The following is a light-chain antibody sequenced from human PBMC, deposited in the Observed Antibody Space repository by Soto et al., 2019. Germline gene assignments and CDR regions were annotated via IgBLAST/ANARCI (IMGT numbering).Light chain of an antibody. J-gene: IGKJ4*01. CDR1: QSISKY. CDR2: GAS. V-gene: IGKV1-39*01. Sequence: DIRVTQSPSALSTSVGDRVTMTCRASQSISKYSTWYQKTPWKAPKLLIYGASNLENGVPSRLSSSGSGTEYILTISNLQPEDSSTYYYQQSYNPDPRTFGEGTTVEI. CDR3: QQSYNPDPRT.